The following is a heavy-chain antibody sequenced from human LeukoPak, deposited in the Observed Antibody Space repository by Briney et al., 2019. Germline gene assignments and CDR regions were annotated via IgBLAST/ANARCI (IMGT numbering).Heavy chain of an antibody. Sequence: SETLSLTCTVSGYSISSGYYWGWIRQPPGKGLEWIGSIHHSGSTYYNPSLKSRVTISVDTSKNQFSLKLSSVTAADTAVYYCAREFGSGDAFDIWGQGTMVTVSS. CDR1: GYSISSGYY. J-gene: IGHJ3*02. V-gene: IGHV4-38-2*02. CDR3: AREFGSGDAFDI. D-gene: IGHD1-26*01. CDR2: IHHSGST.